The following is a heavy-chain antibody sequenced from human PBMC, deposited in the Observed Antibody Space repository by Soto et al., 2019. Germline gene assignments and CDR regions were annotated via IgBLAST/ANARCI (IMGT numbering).Heavy chain of an antibody. CDR3: ARTTYCSGGSCYPFDY. V-gene: IGHV4-4*07. Sequence: PSETLSLTCTVSGGSISSYYWSWSRQPAGKGLEWIGRIYTSGSTNYNPSLKSRVTMSVDTSKNQFSLKLSSVTAADTAVYYCARTTYCSGGSCYPFDYWGQGTLVTVSS. D-gene: IGHD2-15*01. CDR2: IYTSGST. J-gene: IGHJ4*02. CDR1: GGSISSYY.